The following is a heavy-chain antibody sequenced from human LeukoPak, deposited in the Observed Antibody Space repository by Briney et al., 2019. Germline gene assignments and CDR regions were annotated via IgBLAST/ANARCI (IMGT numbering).Heavy chain of an antibody. J-gene: IGHJ4*02. D-gene: IGHD4-17*01. CDR1: GYTFTSYA. Sequence: ASVKVSCTASGYTFTSYAMHWVRQAPGQRLEWMGWINAGNGNTKYSQKFQGRVTITRDTSASTAYMELSSLRSEDTAVYYCARNPRTTVTTLPGGCWGQGTLVTVSS. V-gene: IGHV1-3*01. CDR3: ARNPRTTVTTLPGGC. CDR2: INAGNGNT.